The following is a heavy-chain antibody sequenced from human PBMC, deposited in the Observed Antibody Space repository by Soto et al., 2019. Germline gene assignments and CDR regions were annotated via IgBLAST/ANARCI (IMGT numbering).Heavy chain of an antibody. J-gene: IGHJ6*02. CDR3: ARDIRQWLTDYYYYGMDV. Sequence: PGGSLRLSCAASGFTFSSYGMHWVRQAPGKGLEWVAVIWYDGSNKYYADSVKGRFTISRDNSENTLYLQMNSLRAEDTAVYYCARDIRQWLTDYYYYGMDVWGQGTTVTVSS. CDR1: GFTFSSYG. CDR2: IWYDGSNK. D-gene: IGHD6-19*01. V-gene: IGHV3-33*01.